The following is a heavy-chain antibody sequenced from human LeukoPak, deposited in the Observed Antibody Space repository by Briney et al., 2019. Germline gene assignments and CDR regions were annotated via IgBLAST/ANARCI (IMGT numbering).Heavy chain of an antibody. J-gene: IGHJ4*02. V-gene: IGHV3-23*01. Sequence: PGGSLRLSCEASGVTFSSYAMSWVRQAPGKGLEWVSAISGSGGSTYYADSVKGRFTISRDNSKNTLYLQMNSLRAEDTAVYYCAIKQWLFDYWGQGTLVTVSS. CDR2: ISGSGGST. D-gene: IGHD6-19*01. CDR3: AIKQWLFDY. CDR1: GVTFSSYA.